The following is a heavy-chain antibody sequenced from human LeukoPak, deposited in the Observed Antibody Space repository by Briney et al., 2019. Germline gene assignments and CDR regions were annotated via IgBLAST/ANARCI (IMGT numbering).Heavy chain of an antibody. CDR3: ARDPHHYGSVSWLDY. V-gene: IGHV4-39*07. D-gene: IGHD3-10*01. J-gene: IGHJ4*02. CDR2: IYYSGST. Sequence: SETLSLTCTVSGGSISSSSYYWGWIRQPPGKGLEWIGSIYYSGSTYYNPSLKSRVTISVDTSKSQFSLKLSSVTAADTAVYYCARDPHHYGSVSWLDYWGQGTLVTVSS. CDR1: GGSISSSSYY.